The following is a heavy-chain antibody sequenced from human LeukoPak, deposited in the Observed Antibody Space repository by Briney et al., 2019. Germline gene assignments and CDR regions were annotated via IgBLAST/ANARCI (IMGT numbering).Heavy chain of an antibody. CDR1: GGSISSSSYY. V-gene: IGHV4-39*01. Sequence: SETLSLTCTVSGGSISSSSYYWGWIRQPPGKGLEWIGSIDYSGSTYYNPSLKSRVTISVDTSKNQFSLKLSSVTAADTAVYYCARGTTVTGSGYWGQGTLVTVSS. J-gene: IGHJ4*02. CDR2: IDYSGST. D-gene: IGHD4-17*01. CDR3: ARGTTVTGSGY.